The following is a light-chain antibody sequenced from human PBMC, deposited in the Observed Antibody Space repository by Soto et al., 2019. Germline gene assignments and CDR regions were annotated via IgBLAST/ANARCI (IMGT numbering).Light chain of an antibody. J-gene: IGLJ1*01. Sequence: QAVLTQPPSLSAAPGPRVTLSRTRSSPQLASCEVHWYQQLPGTAPKLLIYDTSNRPSGVPDRFSGSKSGTSASLAITGLQAEDEADYYCQSYDNSLTDYYVFGTGTKVTVL. CDR3: QSYDNSLTDYYV. CDR1: SPQLASCE. CDR2: DTS. V-gene: IGLV1-40*01.